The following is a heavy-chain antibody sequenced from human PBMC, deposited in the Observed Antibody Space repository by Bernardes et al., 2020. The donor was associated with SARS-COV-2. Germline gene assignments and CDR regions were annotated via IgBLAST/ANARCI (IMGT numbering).Heavy chain of an antibody. CDR1: GYTFTSYG. Sequence: ASVKVSCKASGYTFTSYGISWVRQEPGQGLEWIGWISAYNGNTNYAQKLQGRVTMTTDTSTSTAYMELRSLRSDDTAVYYCARENAVAGTFSFDYWGQGTLVTVSS. CDR2: ISAYNGNT. J-gene: IGHJ4*02. CDR3: ARENAVAGTFSFDY. V-gene: IGHV1-18*01. D-gene: IGHD6-19*01.